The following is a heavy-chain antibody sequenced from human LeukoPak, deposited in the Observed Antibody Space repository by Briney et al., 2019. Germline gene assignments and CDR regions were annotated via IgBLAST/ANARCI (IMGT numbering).Heavy chain of an antibody. CDR3: ARSSGRGLVIAATFDY. Sequence: PGGSLRLSCAASGFAFSSYWMSWVRQAPGKGLEWVANIEQDGSEKYYVDSVKGRFTISRDNAKNSLYLQMNSLRAEDTAVYYCARSSGRGLVIAATFDYWGQGTLVTVSS. J-gene: IGHJ4*02. V-gene: IGHV3-7*01. D-gene: IGHD2-15*01. CDR2: IEQDGSEK. CDR1: GFAFSSYW.